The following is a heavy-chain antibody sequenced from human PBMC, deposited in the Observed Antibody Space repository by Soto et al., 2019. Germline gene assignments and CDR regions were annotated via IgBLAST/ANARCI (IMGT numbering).Heavy chain of an antibody. J-gene: IGHJ6*02. CDR2: IFVTSTII. Sequence: PGGSLRLSCVASGFTFSDYSMVWVRQSPGKGLEWISYIFVTSTIIYYADSVKGRFTVSRDNAQNSLSLQMNSLRAEDTAVYYCARDGGWGTDYYYYVMDVWGQGTTVPVS. D-gene: IGHD3-16*01. CDR1: GFTFSDYS. CDR3: ARDGGWGTDYYYYVMDV. V-gene: IGHV3-48*04.